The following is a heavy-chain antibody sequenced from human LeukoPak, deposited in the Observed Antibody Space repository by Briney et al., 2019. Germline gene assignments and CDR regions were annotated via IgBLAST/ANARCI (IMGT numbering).Heavy chain of an antibody. D-gene: IGHD1-1*01. CDR2: IIPIFGTA. CDR1: GGTFSSYA. Sequence: ASVKVSCKASGGTFSSYAISWVRQAPGQGLEWMGGIIPIFGTANYAQKFQGRVTITTDESTSTAYMELSSLRSEDTAVYYCATSPQQSWKGAFDIWGQGTMVTVSS. CDR3: ATSPQQSWKGAFDI. V-gene: IGHV1-69*05. J-gene: IGHJ3*02.